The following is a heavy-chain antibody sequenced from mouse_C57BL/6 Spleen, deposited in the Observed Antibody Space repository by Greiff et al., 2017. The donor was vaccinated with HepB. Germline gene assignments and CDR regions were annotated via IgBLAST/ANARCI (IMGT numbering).Heavy chain of an antibody. Sequence: EVKLMESGGDLVKPGGSLKLSCAASGFTFSSYGMSWVRQTPDKRLEWVATISSGGSYTYYPDSVKGRFTISRDNAKNTLYLQMSSLKSEDTAMYYCARHPHAMDYWGQGTSVTVSS. J-gene: IGHJ4*01. CDR3: ARHPHAMDY. CDR1: GFTFSSYG. V-gene: IGHV5-6*01. CDR2: ISSGGSYT.